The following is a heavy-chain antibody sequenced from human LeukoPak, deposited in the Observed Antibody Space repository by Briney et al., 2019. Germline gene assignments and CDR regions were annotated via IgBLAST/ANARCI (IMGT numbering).Heavy chain of an antibody. J-gene: IGHJ4*02. Sequence: SGGSLRLSCAVSGFPLCRYAVSWVREAPGGGGGWVSAIRGSGGSRSYADWVRGRFTISRDNSKNTLYLQMNSLRAEDTAVYYCAKAGYCSGGSCYSRGYYFDYWGQGTLVTVSS. D-gene: IGHD2-15*01. V-gene: IGHV3-23*01. CDR2: IRGSGGSR. CDR1: GFPLCRYA. CDR3: AKAGYCSGGSCYSRGYYFDY.